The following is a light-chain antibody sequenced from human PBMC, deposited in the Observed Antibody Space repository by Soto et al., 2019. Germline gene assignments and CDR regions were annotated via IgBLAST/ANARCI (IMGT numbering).Light chain of an antibody. V-gene: IGLV2-8*01. CDR3: TSYAGGNNV. CDR1: SSDVGGYNY. J-gene: IGLJ1*01. Sequence: QSALTQPPSASGSPGQSVTISCTGTSSDVGGYNYVSWYQQYSGKVPKLVVYEVNKRPSGVPDRFSGSKSGNTASLTVSGLQADDEADYYCTSYAGGNNVFGTGTKVPVL. CDR2: EVN.